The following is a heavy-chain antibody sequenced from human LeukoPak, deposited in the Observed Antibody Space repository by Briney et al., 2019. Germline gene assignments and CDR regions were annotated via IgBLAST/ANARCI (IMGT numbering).Heavy chain of an antibody. D-gene: IGHD4-17*01. CDR2: IYYTGST. CDR3: ARIDYYGDLMGHFDY. V-gene: IGHV4-59*01. Sequence: SETLSLTCTVSGGSISSYYWSWIRRPPGKGLEWIGYIYYTGSTNYNPSLKSRVTISLDTSKNQFSLKLSSVTAADTAVYYCARIDYYGDLMGHFDYWGQGTLVTVSS. J-gene: IGHJ4*02. CDR1: GGSISSYY.